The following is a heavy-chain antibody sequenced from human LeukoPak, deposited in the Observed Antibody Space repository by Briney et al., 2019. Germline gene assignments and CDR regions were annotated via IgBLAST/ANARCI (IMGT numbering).Heavy chain of an antibody. J-gene: IGHJ4*02. CDR3: ARGIAAAGLSH. CDR1: GGSISSYY. V-gene: IGHV4-59*12. D-gene: IGHD6-13*01. CDR2: IYYSGST. Sequence: PSETLSLTCTVSGGSISSYYWSWIRQPPGKGLEWIGYIYYSGSTNYNPSLKSRVTISVDRSKNQFSLKLSSVTAADTAVYYCARGIAAAGLSHWGQGTLVTVSS.